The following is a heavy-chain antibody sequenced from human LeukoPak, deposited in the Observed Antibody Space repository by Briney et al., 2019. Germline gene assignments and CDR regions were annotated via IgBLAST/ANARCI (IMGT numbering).Heavy chain of an antibody. V-gene: IGHV4-38-2*02. Sequence: PSETLSLTCTVSGYSISSGYYWGWIRPPPGKGREWIGSIYHSGSTYYNPSLKSRVTISVDTSKNQFSLKLSSVTAADTAVYYCARGYYGSGSYRPKPYYFDYWGQGTLVTVSS. J-gene: IGHJ4*02. D-gene: IGHD3-10*01. CDR1: GYSISSGYY. CDR2: IYHSGST. CDR3: ARGYYGSGSYRPKPYYFDY.